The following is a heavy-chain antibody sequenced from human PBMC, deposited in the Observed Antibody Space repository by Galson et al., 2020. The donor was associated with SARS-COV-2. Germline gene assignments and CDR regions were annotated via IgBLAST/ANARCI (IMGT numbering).Heavy chain of an antibody. J-gene: IGHJ4*02. CDR1: GFTFNNCA. D-gene: IGHD4-17*01. CDR2: ITGGGGIA. V-gene: IGHV3-23*01. Sequence: GGSLRLSCAASGFTFNNCAMTWVRQAPGKGPEWVSAITGGGGIAYYADSVRGRFTISRDNSKNTLYLQMNSLRAEDTAVYYCAKDQGNDFGDQLDYWGQGTLLTVSS. CDR3: AKDQGNDFGDQLDY.